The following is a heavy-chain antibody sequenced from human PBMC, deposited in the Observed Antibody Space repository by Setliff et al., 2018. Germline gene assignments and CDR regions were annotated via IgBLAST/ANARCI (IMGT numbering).Heavy chain of an antibody. J-gene: IGHJ3*02. D-gene: IGHD1-26*01. CDR2: INTNTGNP. Sequence: ASVKVSCKAFGYTFAKYGTSWVRQAPGQGLEWMGWINTNTGNPTYAQGFTGRFVFSLDTSVSTAYLQISSLKAEDTAVYYCASPGATSAFDIWGQGTMVTVSS. V-gene: IGHV7-4-1*02. CDR3: ASPGATSAFDI. CDR1: GYTFAKYG.